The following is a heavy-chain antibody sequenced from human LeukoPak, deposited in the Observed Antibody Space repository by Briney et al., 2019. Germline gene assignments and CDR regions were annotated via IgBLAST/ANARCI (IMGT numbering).Heavy chain of an antibody. CDR1: GYTFTGYY. V-gene: IGHV1-2*02. CDR3: ASGREYCSGGSCYSSDDAFDI. J-gene: IGHJ3*02. CDR2: INPNSGGT. Sequence: ASVRVSCKASGYTFTGYYMHWVRQAPGQGLEWMGWINPNSGGTNYAQKFQGRVTMTRDTSISTAYMELSRLRSDDTAVYYCASGREYCSGGSCYSSDDAFDIWGQGTMVTVSS. D-gene: IGHD2-15*01.